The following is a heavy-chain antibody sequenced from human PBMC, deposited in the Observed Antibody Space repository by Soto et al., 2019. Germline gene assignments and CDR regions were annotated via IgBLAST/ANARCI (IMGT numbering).Heavy chain of an antibody. CDR3: ARDWGAYCGGDCSDYSY. CDR1: GFTFSSYG. J-gene: IGHJ4*02. V-gene: IGHV3-33*01. CDR2: IWYDGSNK. Sequence: QVQLVESGGGVVQPGRSLRLSCAASGFTFSSYGMHWVRQAPGKGLEWVAVIWYDGSNKYYADSVKGRFTISRDNSKNTLDLQMNSLRAEDTAVYYCARDWGAYCGGDCSDYSYWGQGTLVTVSS. D-gene: IGHD2-21*02.